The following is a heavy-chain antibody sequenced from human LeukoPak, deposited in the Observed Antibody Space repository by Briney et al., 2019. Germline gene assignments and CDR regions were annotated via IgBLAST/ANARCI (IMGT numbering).Heavy chain of an antibody. V-gene: IGHV3-23*01. D-gene: IGHD5-12*01. J-gene: IGHJ4*02. CDR3: AKLQSVDIGATMDY. CDR2: ISGSGGST. CDR1: GFTFSGYA. Sequence: PGGSLRLSCAASGFTFSGYAMSWVRQAPGKGLEWVSTISGSGGSTYYADSVKGRFTISRDNSKNTLYLQMSNLRAEDTAVYYCAKLQSVDIGATMDYWGQGTLVTVSS.